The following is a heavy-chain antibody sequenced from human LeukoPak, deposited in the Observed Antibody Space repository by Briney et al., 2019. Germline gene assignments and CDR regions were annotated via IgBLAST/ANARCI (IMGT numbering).Heavy chain of an antibody. CDR2: ISGSGGST. D-gene: IGHD6-19*01. J-gene: IGHJ4*02. CDR3: AKESVFSMYSSGWGTGDY. Sequence: PGGSLRLSCAASGFTFSSYAMSWVRQAPGKGLEWVSAISGSGGSTYYADSVKGRFTISRDNSKNTLYLQMNSLRAEDTAVYYCAKESVFSMYSSGWGTGDYWGQGTLVTVSS. CDR1: GFTFSSYA. V-gene: IGHV3-23*01.